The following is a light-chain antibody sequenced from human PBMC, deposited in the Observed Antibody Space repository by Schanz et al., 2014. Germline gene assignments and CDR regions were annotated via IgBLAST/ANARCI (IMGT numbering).Light chain of an antibody. V-gene: IGLV2-14*02. CDR3: SSYGGSNFVV. J-gene: IGLJ2*01. Sequence: QSALTQPASVSGSPGQSITISCTGTSSYVGNSDLVSWYQQQPGKVPKLMIYEVTKRPSGVSDRFSGSKSGNTASLTVSGLQAEDEADYYCSSYGGSNFVVFGGGTKLTVL. CDR2: EVT. CDR1: SSYVGNSDL.